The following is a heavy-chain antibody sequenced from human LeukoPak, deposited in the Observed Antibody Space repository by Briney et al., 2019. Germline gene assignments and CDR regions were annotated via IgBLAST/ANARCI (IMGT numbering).Heavy chain of an antibody. V-gene: IGHV3-20*04. D-gene: IGHD1-26*01. CDR1: GFTFSSYE. Sequence: GGSLRLSCSASGFTFSSYEMNWVRQAPGKGLEWVSGINWNGGSTGYADSVKGRFTISRDNAKNSLYLQMNSLRAEDTALYYCASGGIYYGAAFDFWGQGTLVTVSS. CDR3: ASGGIYYGAAFDF. CDR2: INWNGGST. J-gene: IGHJ4*02.